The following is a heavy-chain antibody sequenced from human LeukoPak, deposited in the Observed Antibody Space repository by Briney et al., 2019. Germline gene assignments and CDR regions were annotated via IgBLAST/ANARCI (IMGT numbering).Heavy chain of an antibody. CDR1: GGSISNKY. CDR3: ARVSLVRGAPDYYFDY. J-gene: IGHJ4*02. D-gene: IGHD3-10*01. V-gene: IGHV4-59*12. Sequence: SETLSLTCSISGGSISNKYWSWIRQPPRKGLEWIGYIYYTGSTSYNPSLKSRVTISLDKSKNQFSLKLTSVTAADTAVYYCARVSLVRGAPDYYFDYWGQGTLVTVSS. CDR2: IYYTGST.